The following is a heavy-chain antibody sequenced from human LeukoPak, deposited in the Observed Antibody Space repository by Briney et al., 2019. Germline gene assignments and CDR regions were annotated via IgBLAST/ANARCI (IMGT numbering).Heavy chain of an antibody. CDR3: TGAGYSSSWYDATDHFDY. CDR1: GFTFSNAW. D-gene: IGHD6-13*01. CDR2: IKSKTDGGTT. J-gene: IGHJ4*02. V-gene: IGHV3-15*07. Sequence: GGSLRHSCAASGFTFSNAWMNWVRQAPGKGLEWVGRIKSKTDGGTTDYAAPVKGRFTISGDDSKNTLYLQMNSLKTEDTAVYYCTGAGYSSSWYDATDHFDYWGQGTLVTVSS.